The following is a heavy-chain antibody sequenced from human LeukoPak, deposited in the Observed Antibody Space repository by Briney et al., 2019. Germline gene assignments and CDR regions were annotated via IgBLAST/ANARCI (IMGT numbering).Heavy chain of an antibody. D-gene: IGHD1-7*01. Sequence: SETLSLTCAVSGGSISSSNWWSWVRQPPGKGLEWIGEIYHSGSTNYNPSLKSRVTISVDTSKNQFSLKLSSVTAADTAVYYCARGGVVEPGLLFDYWGQGTLVTVSS. V-gene: IGHV4-4*02. CDR2: IYHSGST. CDR3: ARGGVVEPGLLFDY. CDR1: GGSISSSNW. J-gene: IGHJ4*02.